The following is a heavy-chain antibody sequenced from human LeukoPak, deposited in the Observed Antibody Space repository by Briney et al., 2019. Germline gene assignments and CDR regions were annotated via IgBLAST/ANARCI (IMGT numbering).Heavy chain of an antibody. CDR1: GFTFSSSW. J-gene: IGHJ4*02. V-gene: IGHV3-74*01. Sequence: GGSLRLSCAASGFTFSSSWMHWVRQVPGKGLVWVSHISPDGSYTDYADSVKGRFIISRDNAKNTMSLQMNSLRAEDTAVYYCVRDLSFSPDSWGQGTLVSVCS. CDR3: VRDLSFSPDS. CDR2: ISPDGSYT.